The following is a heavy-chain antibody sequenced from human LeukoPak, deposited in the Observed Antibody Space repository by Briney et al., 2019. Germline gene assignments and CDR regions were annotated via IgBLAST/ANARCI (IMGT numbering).Heavy chain of an antibody. V-gene: IGHV3-23*01. CDR3: AKGGPYSSSWQSDY. J-gene: IGHJ4*02. Sequence: GVSLRLSCAASGFTFSNYAMSWVRQAPGKGLEWVSAISGSGSTSYYVDSVKGRFTISRDTSKNTLYLQINSLRAEDTAVYYCAKGGPYSSSWQSDYWGQGTLVTVSS. CDR1: GFTFSNYA. D-gene: IGHD6-13*01. CDR2: ISGSGSTS.